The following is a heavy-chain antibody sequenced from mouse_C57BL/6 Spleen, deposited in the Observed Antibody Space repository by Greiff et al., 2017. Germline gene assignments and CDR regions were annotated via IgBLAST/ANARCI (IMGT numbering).Heavy chain of an antibody. CDR3: ARHHWYFDV. CDR2: IYPGDGDT. CDR1: GYAFSSSW. V-gene: IGHV1-82*01. Sequence: VQLQQSGPELVKPGASVKISCKASGYAFSSSWMNWVKQRPGKGLEWIGRIYPGDGDTNYNGKFKGKATLTADKSSSTAYMQLSSLTSEDSAVYCCARHHWYFDVWGTGTTVTVSS. J-gene: IGHJ1*03.